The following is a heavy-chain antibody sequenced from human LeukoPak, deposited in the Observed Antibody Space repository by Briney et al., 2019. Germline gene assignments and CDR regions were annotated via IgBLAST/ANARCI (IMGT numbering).Heavy chain of an antibody. CDR3: ARGRAFRYYYGSGSFLYYFDY. CDR2: INHSGST. J-gene: IGHJ4*02. CDR1: GFTFSCCA. D-gene: IGHD3-10*01. V-gene: IGHV4-34*01. Sequence: PGGSLRLSCAASGFTFSCCAMHWVRQPPGKGLEWIGEINHSGSTNYNPSLKSRVTISVDTSKNQFSLKLSSVTAADTAVYYCARGRAFRYYYGSGSFLYYFDYWGQGTLVTVSS.